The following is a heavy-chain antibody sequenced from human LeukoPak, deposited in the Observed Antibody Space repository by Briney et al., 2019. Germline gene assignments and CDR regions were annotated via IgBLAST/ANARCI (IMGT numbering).Heavy chain of an antibody. J-gene: IGHJ5*02. V-gene: IGHV3-30*03. CDR1: GFTFSSYG. CDR3: ARELGSSGWTYNWFDP. D-gene: IGHD6-19*01. Sequence: GSLRLSCAASGFTFSSYGMHWVRQAPGKGLEWVAVISYDGSNKYYADSVKGRFTISRDNSKNTLYLQMNSLRAEDTAVYYCARELGSSGWTYNWFDPWGQGTLVTVSS. CDR2: ISYDGSNK.